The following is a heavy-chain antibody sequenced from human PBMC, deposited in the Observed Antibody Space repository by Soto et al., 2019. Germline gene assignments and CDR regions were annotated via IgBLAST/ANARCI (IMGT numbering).Heavy chain of an antibody. CDR1: GFTFSSYA. Sequence: GGSLRLSCAASGFTFSSYAMSWVRQAPGKGLEWVSAISGSGGSTYYADSVKGRFTISRDNSKNTLYLQMNSLRAEDTAVYYCAKGPLLRFLEWSTRQYLDYWGQGTLVTVSS. V-gene: IGHV3-23*01. J-gene: IGHJ4*02. D-gene: IGHD3-3*01. CDR3: AKGPLLRFLEWSTRQYLDY. CDR2: ISGSGGST.